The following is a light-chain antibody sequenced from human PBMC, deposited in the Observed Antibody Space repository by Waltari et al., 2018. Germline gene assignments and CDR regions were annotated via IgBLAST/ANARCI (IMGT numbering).Light chain of an antibody. CDR3: QQYDSSPPT. V-gene: IGKV4-1*01. J-gene: IGKJ1*01. CDR2: WAS. CDR1: QSILDSPNNKNY. Sequence: DIVMTQSPDFLAVSLGARATINCKSSQSILDSPNNKNYLAWYQQKPGQPPKLLIYWASSRNSGVPDRFSGSGSGTDFTLTVSSLQAEDVAVYYCQQYDSSPPTFGQGTKVEIK.